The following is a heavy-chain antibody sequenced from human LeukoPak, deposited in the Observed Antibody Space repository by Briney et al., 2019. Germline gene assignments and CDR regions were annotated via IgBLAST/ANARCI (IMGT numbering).Heavy chain of an antibody. J-gene: IGHJ4*02. CDR1: GGSISSYY. Sequence: PSETLSLTCTVSGGSISSYYWSWIRQPPGKGLEWIGYIYYSGSTNYNPSLKSRVTISVDTSKNQFSLKLSSVTAADTAVYYCAREQREYYYDSSGLYYFDYWGQGTLVTVSS. CDR2: IYYSGST. D-gene: IGHD3-22*01. V-gene: IGHV4-59*01. CDR3: AREQREYYYDSSGLYYFDY.